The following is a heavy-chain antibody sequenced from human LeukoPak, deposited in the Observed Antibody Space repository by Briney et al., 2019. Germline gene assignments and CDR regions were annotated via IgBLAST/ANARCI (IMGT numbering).Heavy chain of an antibody. J-gene: IGHJ4*02. CDR3: ARNRYGYNLGY. D-gene: IGHD5-24*01. Sequence: ASVKVSCKASGYTFTDYYIHWVRQAPGQGLEWMGWIIPNSGGTNYAQKFQGRVTMTRDTSISTVYMELSSLRSDDTAVYYCARNRYGYNLGYWAQGTLVTVSS. CDR1: GYTFTDYY. V-gene: IGHV1-2*02. CDR2: IIPNSGGT.